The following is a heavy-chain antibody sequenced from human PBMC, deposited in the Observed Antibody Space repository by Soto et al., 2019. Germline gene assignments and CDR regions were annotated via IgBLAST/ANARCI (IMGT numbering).Heavy chain of an antibody. D-gene: IGHD2-21*01. CDR1: GGTFSSYS. J-gene: IGHJ6*04. CDR2: IIPIFGTA. Sequence: SVKVSYKASGGTFSSYSISSVRQAPGQVLEWMGGIIPIFGTANYAQKFQGIVAITADKSTSTAYMELSSLRSEDTAVYYCARDLRVSVVNAIEYYYYGMDVWGKGATVPGSS. V-gene: IGHV1-69*06. CDR3: ARDLRVSVVNAIEYYYYGMDV.